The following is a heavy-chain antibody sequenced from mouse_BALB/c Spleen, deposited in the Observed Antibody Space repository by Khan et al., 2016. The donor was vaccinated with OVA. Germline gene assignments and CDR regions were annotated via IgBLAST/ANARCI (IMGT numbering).Heavy chain of an antibody. J-gene: IGHJ2*01. CDR3: AREEALYYVDY. D-gene: IGHD3-2*02. CDR2: ISPGTDHS. Sequence: VQLQQSGAELVRPGASVKLSCKTSGYIFTSYWIHWVKQRSGQGLEWIARISPGTDHSYYHEKLTGRATLTADQSSRTAYLQLSSLTSEDSSVYVCAREEALYYVDYWGQGTTLTVSS. CDR1: GYIFTSYW. V-gene: IGHV1-76*01.